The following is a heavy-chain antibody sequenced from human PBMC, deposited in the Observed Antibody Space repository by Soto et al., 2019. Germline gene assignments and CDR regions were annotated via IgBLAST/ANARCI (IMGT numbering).Heavy chain of an antibody. J-gene: IGHJ4*02. Sequence: QVQLVQSGAEVKKPGASVKVSCKASGYTFTSYGISWVRQAPGQGLEWMGWINVYNGNTNYAQKLQGRVTMTTDTSASTAYLDLRSLRSDDTALYFCARDTSRGEYDYWGQGTLVTVSP. CDR2: INVYNGNT. CDR1: GYTFTSYG. V-gene: IGHV1-18*01. D-gene: IGHD3-10*01. CDR3: ARDTSRGEYDY.